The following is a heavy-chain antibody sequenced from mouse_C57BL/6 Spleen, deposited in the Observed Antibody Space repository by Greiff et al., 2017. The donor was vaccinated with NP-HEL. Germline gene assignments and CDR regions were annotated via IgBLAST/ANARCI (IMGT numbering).Heavy chain of an antibody. CDR3: ARGLGDFDY. Sequence: VQLQQSGAELVMPGASVKLSCKASGYTFTSYWMHWVKQRPGQGLEWIGEIDPSDSYTNYNQKFKGKSTLTVDKSSSTAYMQLSSLTSEDSAVYYCARGLGDFDYWGQSTTLTVSS. CDR1: GYTFTSYW. J-gene: IGHJ2*01. CDR2: IDPSDSYT. V-gene: IGHV1-69*01.